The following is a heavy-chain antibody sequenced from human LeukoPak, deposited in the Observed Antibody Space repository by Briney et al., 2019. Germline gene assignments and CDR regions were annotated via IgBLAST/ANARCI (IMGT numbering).Heavy chain of an antibody. J-gene: IGHJ4*02. CDR3: AKDAPTTNNFYFFDY. Sequence: GGSLRLSCAASGFTFTNYAMTWVRQAPGKGLEWISGISKGGDITFYADSVKGRFTISRDTSKSAVYLQMNNLRAEDTAIYYCAKDAPTTNNFYFFDYWGQGALATVSS. CDR1: GFTFTNYA. D-gene: IGHD1-1*01. V-gene: IGHV3-23*01. CDR2: ISKGGDIT.